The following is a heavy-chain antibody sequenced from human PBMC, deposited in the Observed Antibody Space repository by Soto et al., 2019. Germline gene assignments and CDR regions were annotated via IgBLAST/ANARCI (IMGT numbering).Heavy chain of an antibody. V-gene: IGHV1-18*04. D-gene: IGHD5-18*01. CDR2: ISAYNGNT. CDR1: GYTFTSYG. Sequence: ASVKVSCKASGYTFTSYGISWVRQAPGQGLEWMGWISAYNGNTNYAQKLQGRVTMTTDTSTSTAYMELRSLRSDDTAVYYCARERLRNKVDYYYYYGMDVWGQGTTVTVSS. J-gene: IGHJ6*02. CDR3: ARERLRNKVDYYYYYGMDV.